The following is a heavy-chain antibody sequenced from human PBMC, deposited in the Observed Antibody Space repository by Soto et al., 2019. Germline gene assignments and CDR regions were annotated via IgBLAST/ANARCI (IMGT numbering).Heavy chain of an antibody. D-gene: IGHD6-13*01. V-gene: IGHV3-33*01. CDR1: GFTFSNFV. CDR2: IWSDGTNY. J-gene: IGHJ5*02. CDR3: ARSISRSWRVGSLDL. Sequence: QVQLVESGGGVVQPGRSLRLSCAASGFTFSNFVMHWVRQAPGKGLEWVANIWSDGTNYYYAESVKGCFTISRDNVKNTLHVQMNSLRDEDTGVSYCARSISRSWRVGSLDLWGQGNQVTVSA.